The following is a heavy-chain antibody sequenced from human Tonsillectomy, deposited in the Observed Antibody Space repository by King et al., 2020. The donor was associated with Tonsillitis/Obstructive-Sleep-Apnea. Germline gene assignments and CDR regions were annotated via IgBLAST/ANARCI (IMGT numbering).Heavy chain of an antibody. CDR1: GYTFTTYG. J-gene: IGHJ5*02. D-gene: IGHD1-26*01. Sequence: LQLVQSGAEVKKPGASVKVSCKASGYTFTTYGICWVRQAPGQGLEWMGWISAYNGNTNYAQKYQGRVTMTTDTSTSTAYMELRSLRSDDTAVYYCATSESYRLNNLNNWFDPWGPGTLVTVSS. CDR2: ISAYNGNT. CDR3: ATSESYRLNNLNNWFDP. V-gene: IGHV1-18*01.